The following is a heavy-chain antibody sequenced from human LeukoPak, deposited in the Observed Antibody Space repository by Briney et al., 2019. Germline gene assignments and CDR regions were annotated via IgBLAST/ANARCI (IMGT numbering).Heavy chain of an antibody. CDR1: GFTFSSYA. D-gene: IGHD1-1*01. CDR3: AKDLLLEPYRLSFDY. V-gene: IGHV3-23*01. Sequence: GGSLRLSCAASGFTFSSYAMSWVRQAPGKGLEWVSAISGSGGSTYYADSVKGRFTISRDNSKNTLYLQVNSLRAEDTAVYYCAKDLLLEPYRLSFDYWGQGTLVTVSS. CDR2: ISGSGGST. J-gene: IGHJ4*02.